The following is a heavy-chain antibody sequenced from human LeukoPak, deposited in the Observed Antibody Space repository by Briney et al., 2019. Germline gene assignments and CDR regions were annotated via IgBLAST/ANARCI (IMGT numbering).Heavy chain of an antibody. J-gene: IGHJ3*02. CDR3: ARIRRDAFDI. CDR2: IIPIFGTA. Sequence: SVKVSCKASGGTFSSYATGWLRQAPGQGLEWMGGIIPIFGTANYAQKFQGRVTITADESTSTAYMELSSLRSEDTAVYYCARIRRDAFDIWGQGTMVTVSS. CDR1: GGTFSSYA. V-gene: IGHV1-69*13.